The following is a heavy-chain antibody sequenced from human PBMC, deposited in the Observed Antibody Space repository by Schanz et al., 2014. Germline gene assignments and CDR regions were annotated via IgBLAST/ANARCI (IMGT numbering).Heavy chain of an antibody. CDR3: AIIGVMVAVAGTRADY. CDR1: GFTISSYS. CDR2: ISSSGSYI. Sequence: EVHLVESGGGLVKRGGSLRLSCAASGFTISSYSMNWVRQAPGKGLEWVSSISSSGSYIYYADSVKGRFSISRDNAKNSLFLQMNRLRAEVTALYYCAIIGVMVAVAGTRADYWGQGTLVTVSS. V-gene: IGHV3-21*01. D-gene: IGHD6-19*01. J-gene: IGHJ4*02.